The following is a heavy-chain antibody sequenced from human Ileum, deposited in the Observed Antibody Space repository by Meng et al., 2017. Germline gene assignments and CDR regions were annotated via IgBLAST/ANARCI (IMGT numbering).Heavy chain of an antibody. J-gene: IGHJ4*02. CDR2: MYPSGTT. Sequence: QLQLQEWCHGLVRPSKTLSLPSAVAGASISSGPWWSWVRQPPGKGLEWIGEMYPSGTTNYNPSLKSRVTISMDTSKNQLSLKLSSVTAADTAVYYCAKHIAVSGTRGFDSWGQGTLVTVSS. D-gene: IGHD6-19*01. V-gene: IGHV4-4*02. CDR1: GASISSGPW. CDR3: AKHIAVSGTRGFDS.